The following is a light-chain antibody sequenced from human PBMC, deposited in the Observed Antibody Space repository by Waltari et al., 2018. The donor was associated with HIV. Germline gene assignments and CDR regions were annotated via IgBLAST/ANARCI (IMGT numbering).Light chain of an antibody. J-gene: IGLJ3*02. V-gene: IGLV1-47*01. CDR1: RSNIGSNS. Sequence: QSVLTQPPSASGTPGQRVTISCSGSRSNIGSNSVYWYQQLPGTAPKLLIYRSNQRPSGVPDRFSKSGTSASLAISGLRSEDEADYYCAAWDDSLSGPVFGGGTKLTVL. CDR2: RSN. CDR3: AAWDDSLSGPV.